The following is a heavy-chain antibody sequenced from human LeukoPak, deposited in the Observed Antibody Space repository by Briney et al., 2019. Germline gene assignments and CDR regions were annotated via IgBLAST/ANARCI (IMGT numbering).Heavy chain of an antibody. D-gene: IGHD1-26*01. CDR1: GFTVSSNY. V-gene: IGHV3-66*01. CDR3: ARDHSSGATFDY. J-gene: IGHJ4*02. Sequence: GGSLRLSCAASGFTVSSNYMSWVRQAPGKGLEWVSVIYSGGSTYYADSVKGRFTISRGNSKNTLYLQMNSLRAEDTAVYYCARDHSSGATFDYWGQGILVIVSS. CDR2: IYSGGST.